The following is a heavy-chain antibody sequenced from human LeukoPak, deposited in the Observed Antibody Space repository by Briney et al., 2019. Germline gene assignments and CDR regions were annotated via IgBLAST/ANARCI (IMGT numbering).Heavy chain of an antibody. CDR1: GFTFSSYS. J-gene: IGHJ4*02. CDR3: ARQSSGWCSDL. V-gene: IGHV3-21*01. D-gene: IGHD6-19*01. Sequence: PGGSLRLSCAASGFTFSSYSMNWVRQAPGKGLEWVSSISSSSSYIYYADSVKGRFTISRDNAKNSPYLQMNSLRAEDAAVYYCARQSSGWCSDLWGQGTLVTVSS. CDR2: ISSSSSYI.